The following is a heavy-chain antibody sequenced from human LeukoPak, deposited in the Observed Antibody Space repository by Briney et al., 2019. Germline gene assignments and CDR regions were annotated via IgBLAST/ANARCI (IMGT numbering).Heavy chain of an antibody. V-gene: IGHV4-34*01. J-gene: IGHJ5*02. CDR2: INHSGST. CDR1: GGSFSGYY. D-gene: IGHD3-16*01. Sequence: TSETLSLTCAVYGGSFSGYYWSWIRQPPGKGLEWIGEINHSGSTNYNPSLKSRVTMSVDTSKNQFSLKLSSVTAADTAVYYCARDIVDYGLLGWFDPWGQGTLVTVSS. CDR3: ARDIVDYGLLGWFDP.